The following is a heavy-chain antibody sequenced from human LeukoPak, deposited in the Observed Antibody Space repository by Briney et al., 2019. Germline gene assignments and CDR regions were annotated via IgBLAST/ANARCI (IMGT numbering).Heavy chain of an antibody. Sequence: SQTLSLTCTVSGGSISSGGYYWSWIRQHPGKGLEWIGYIYYSGSTYYNPSLKSRVTISVDTSKNQFSLKLSSVTAADTAVYYCVRGGYYDSSGYYPFDYWGQGTLVTVSP. CDR2: IYYSGST. CDR1: GGSISSGGYY. CDR3: VRGGYYDSSGYYPFDY. D-gene: IGHD3-22*01. J-gene: IGHJ4*02. V-gene: IGHV4-31*03.